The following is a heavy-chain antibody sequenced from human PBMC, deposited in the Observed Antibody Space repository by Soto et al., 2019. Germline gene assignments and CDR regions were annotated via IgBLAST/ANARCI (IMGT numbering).Heavy chain of an antibody. D-gene: IGHD1-26*01. CDR1: GGYVRSGSYY. CDR3: ARTMVGARAGYFDY. CDR2: IYYSGST. Sequence: SETLSLTCTVSGGYVRSGSYYWSWIRQPPGKGLEWIGYIYYSGSTNYNPSLKSRVTISVDTSKNQFSLKLSSVTAADTAVYYCARTMVGARAGYFDYWGRGTLVTVS. J-gene: IGHJ4*02. V-gene: IGHV4-61*01.